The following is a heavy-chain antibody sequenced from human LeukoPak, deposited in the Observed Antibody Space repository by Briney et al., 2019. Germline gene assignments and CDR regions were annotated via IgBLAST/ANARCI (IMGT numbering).Heavy chain of an antibody. D-gene: IGHD6-19*01. J-gene: IGHJ4*02. CDR2: ISFSVNTK. V-gene: IGHV3-48*04. Sequence: GGSLRLSCAASGFTFSDYSMNWVRQAPGRGLEGVSYISFSVNTKYYGDSVKGRFTISRDNAKNSLYLHMDSLRAEDTAVYYCARGAYSSGWAYFDHWGQGTLVTVSS. CDR3: ARGAYSSGWAYFDH. CDR1: GFTFSDYS.